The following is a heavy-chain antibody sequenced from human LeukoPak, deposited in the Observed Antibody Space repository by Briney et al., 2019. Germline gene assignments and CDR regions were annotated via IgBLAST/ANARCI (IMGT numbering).Heavy chain of an antibody. CDR3: AKALRRYCSSTSCYRPDY. CDR1: GFTFSSYA. J-gene: IGHJ4*02. D-gene: IGHD2-2*01. Sequence: GGSLRLSCAASGFTFSSYAMSWARQAPGKGLEWVSAISGSGGSTYYADSVKGRFTISRDNSKNTLYLQMNSLRAEDTAVYYCAKALRRYCSSTSCYRPDYWGQGTLVTVSS. V-gene: IGHV3-23*01. CDR2: ISGSGGST.